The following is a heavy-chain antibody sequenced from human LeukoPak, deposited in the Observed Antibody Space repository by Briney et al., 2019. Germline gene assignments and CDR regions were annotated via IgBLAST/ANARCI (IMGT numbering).Heavy chain of an antibody. V-gene: IGHV1-2*02. CDR1: GYTFTGYY. J-gene: IGHJ3*02. Sequence: GASVKVSCKASGYTFTGYYIHWVRQAPGQGLEWMGWINPNSGGTNYAQNFQGRVTMTRDTSITTAYMELSRLRPDDTAAHYCARTFYDLSLAFAISGQGTMVTVSS. CDR2: INPNSGGT. CDR3: ARTFYDLSLAFAI. D-gene: IGHD2/OR15-2a*01.